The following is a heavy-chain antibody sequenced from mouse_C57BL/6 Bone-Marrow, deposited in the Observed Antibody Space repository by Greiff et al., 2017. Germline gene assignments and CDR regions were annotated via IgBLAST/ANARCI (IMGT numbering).Heavy chain of an antibody. Sequence: EVMLVESGGDLVKPGGSLKLSCAASGFTFSSYGMSWVRQTPDKRLEWVATISSGGSYTYYPDSVKGRFTISRDNAKNTLYLQMSSLKSEDTAMYYCARESNLHYDGSSFFAYWGQGTLVTVSA. V-gene: IGHV5-6*02. J-gene: IGHJ3*01. CDR1: GFTFSSYG. CDR2: ISSGGSYT. CDR3: ARESNLHYDGSSFFAY. D-gene: IGHD1-1*01.